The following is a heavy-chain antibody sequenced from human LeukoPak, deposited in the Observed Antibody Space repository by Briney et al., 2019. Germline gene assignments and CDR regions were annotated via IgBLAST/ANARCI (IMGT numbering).Heavy chain of an antibody. D-gene: IGHD6-13*01. Sequence: PGGSLRLSCAASGFTFSYYYMSWIHQAPAKGLEWVSAIRGSGGSTYYADSVKGRFTISRDNSKNTLHLQMNSLRAEDTAVYYCAASSWYRFDPWGQGTLVTVSS. CDR1: GFTFSYYY. J-gene: IGHJ5*02. CDR2: IRGSGGST. V-gene: IGHV3-23*01. CDR3: AASSWYRFDP.